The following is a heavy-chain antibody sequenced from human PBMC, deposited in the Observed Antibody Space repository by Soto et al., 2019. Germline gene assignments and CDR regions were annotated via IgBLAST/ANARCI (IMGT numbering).Heavy chain of an antibody. D-gene: IGHD2-2*01. Sequence: GESLRLSCAASGFTFSNAWMSWVRQAPGKGLEWVGRIKSKTDGGTTDYAAPVKGRFTISRDDSKNTLYLQMNSLKTEDTAVYYCTTDSVSYCSSTSCYFAAFDIWGQGTMVTVS. CDR3: TTDSVSYCSSTSCYFAAFDI. J-gene: IGHJ3*02. CDR2: IKSKTDGGTT. CDR1: GFTFSNAW. V-gene: IGHV3-15*01.